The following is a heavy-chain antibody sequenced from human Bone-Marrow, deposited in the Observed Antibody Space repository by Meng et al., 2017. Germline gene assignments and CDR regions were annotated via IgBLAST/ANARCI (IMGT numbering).Heavy chain of an antibody. J-gene: IGHJ4*02. CDR1: GFTFSSYW. V-gene: IGHV3-48*04. CDR3: ARGPTYYYDSSGYYYETISFDY. CDR2: ISSSGSTI. Sequence: GGSLRLSCAASGFTFSSYWMNWVRQAPGKGLEWVSYISSSGSTIYYADSVKGRFTISRDNAKNSLYLQMNSLRAEDTAVYYCARGPTYYYDSSGYYYETISFDYWGQGTLVTVSS. D-gene: IGHD3-22*01.